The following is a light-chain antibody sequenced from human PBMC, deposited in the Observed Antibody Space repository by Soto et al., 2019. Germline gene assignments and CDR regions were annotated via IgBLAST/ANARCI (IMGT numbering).Light chain of an antibody. Sequence: SYELTQPPSVSVAPGQTARITCGGNNIGSKSVHWYQQKPGQAPVLVVYHDTDRPSGIPERFSGSNSGNTATLTISRVEAGDEADYYCQVWDSSSDHYVFGTGTKVTVL. CDR1: NIGSKS. J-gene: IGLJ1*01. V-gene: IGLV3-21*02. CDR3: QVWDSSSDHYV. CDR2: HDT.